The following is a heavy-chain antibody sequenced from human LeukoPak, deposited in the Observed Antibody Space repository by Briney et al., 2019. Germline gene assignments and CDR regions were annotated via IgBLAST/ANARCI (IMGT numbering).Heavy chain of an antibody. CDR1: GFTFSSYA. CDR2: ISDSGGST. J-gene: IGHJ4*02. Sequence: GGSLRLSCAASGFTFSSYAMSWVRQAPGEGLEWVSAISDSGGSTYYADSVRGRFTISRDNSKNTLYLQMNSLRAEDTAVYYCAKTTTIVRDDYWGQGTLVIVSS. V-gene: IGHV3-23*01. CDR3: AKTTTIVRDDY. D-gene: IGHD5-12*01.